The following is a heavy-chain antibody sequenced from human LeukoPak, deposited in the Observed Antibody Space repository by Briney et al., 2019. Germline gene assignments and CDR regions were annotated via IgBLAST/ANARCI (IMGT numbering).Heavy chain of an antibody. J-gene: IGHJ5*02. V-gene: IGHV4-59*01. CDR1: GGSISSCY. CDR3: ARETPYYYDSSAAGWFDP. CDR2: IYYSGST. D-gene: IGHD3-22*01. Sequence: PSETLSLTCTVSGGSISSCYWSWIRQPPGKGLEWIGYIYYSGSTNYNPSLKSRVTISVDTSKNQFSLKLSSVTAADTAVYYCARETPYYYDSSAAGWFDPWGQGTLVTVSS.